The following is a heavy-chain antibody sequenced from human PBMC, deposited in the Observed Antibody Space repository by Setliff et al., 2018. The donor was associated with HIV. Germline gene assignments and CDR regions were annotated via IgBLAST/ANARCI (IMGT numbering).Heavy chain of an antibody. D-gene: IGHD1-1*01. V-gene: IGHV4-31*11. J-gene: IGHJ3*02. CDR2: IYYSGRI. CDR1: GDSITRGGYY. CDR3: ARVFPPTRGATTNTPPGVFDI. Sequence: SETLSLTCAVSGDSITRGGYYWSWIRQFAGKGLEWIADIYYSGRINYNPSLMSRLTISVDTSKNQFSLKLSSVTAADTAGYYCARVFPPTRGATTNTPPGVFDIWGQGTMVTVSS.